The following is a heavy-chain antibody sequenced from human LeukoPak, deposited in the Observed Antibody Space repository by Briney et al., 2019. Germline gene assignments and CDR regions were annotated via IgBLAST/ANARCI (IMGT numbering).Heavy chain of an antibody. CDR1: GFTFSSYW. Sequence: GGSLRLSCAASGFTFSSYWMSWVRQAPGKGLEWVANIKQDGSEKYYVDSVKGRFTISRDNAKNSLYLLMNSLRAEDTAVYYCASGRGYSYGYIRGYFDYWGQGTLVTVSS. V-gene: IGHV3-7*01. D-gene: IGHD5-18*01. J-gene: IGHJ4*02. CDR2: IKQDGSEK. CDR3: ASGRGYSYGYIRGYFDY.